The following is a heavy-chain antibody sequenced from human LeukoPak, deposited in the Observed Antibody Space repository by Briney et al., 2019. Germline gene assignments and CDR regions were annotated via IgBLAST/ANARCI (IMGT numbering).Heavy chain of an antibody. CDR1: GFTFSTYA. D-gene: IGHD1-26*01. V-gene: IGHV3-23*01. J-gene: IGHJ4*02. CDR3: ARDRGGSYSAIDY. Sequence: GGSLRLSCAASGFTFSTYAISWVRQAPGKGLEWVSAITGDGDTTYYADSVKGRFTISRDNSKNTLYLQMNTLRAEDTAVYYCARDRGGSYSAIDYWGQGTLVTVSS. CDR2: ITGDGDTT.